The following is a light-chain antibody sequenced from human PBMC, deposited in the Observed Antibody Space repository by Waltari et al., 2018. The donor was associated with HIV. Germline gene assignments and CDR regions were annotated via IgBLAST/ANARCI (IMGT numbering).Light chain of an antibody. J-gene: IGKJ1*01. CDR2: AAS. V-gene: IGKV1-39*01. CDR3: QQSYITPRT. Sequence: DIQMNQSPSSLSASVGDRVTITCRASQSIDYNLNWYQQQPGKAPNLLIHAASTLPSGVPSRFSGSGSGTDFTLTISSLQPEDFATYYCQQSYITPRTFGLGTKVEI. CDR1: QSIDYN.